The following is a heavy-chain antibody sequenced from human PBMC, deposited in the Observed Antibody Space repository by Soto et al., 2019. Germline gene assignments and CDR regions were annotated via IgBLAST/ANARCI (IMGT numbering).Heavy chain of an antibody. CDR2: IYYSGST. J-gene: IGHJ4*02. D-gene: IGHD3-10*01. Sequence: TSETLSLTCAVYGGSFSGYYWSWIRQPPGKGLEWIGYIYYSGSTNYNPSLKSRVTISVDTSKNQFSLKLSSVTAADTAVYYCARGAFGDQDYWGQGTLVTVSS. CDR3: ARGAFGDQDY. CDR1: GGSFSGYY. V-gene: IGHV4-59*01.